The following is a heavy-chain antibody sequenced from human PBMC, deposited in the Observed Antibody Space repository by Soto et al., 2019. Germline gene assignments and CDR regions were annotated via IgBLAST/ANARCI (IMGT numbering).Heavy chain of an antibody. Sequence: GASVKVSFKACGGTFSSYAISWLRQAPGQGLEWMGGIIPIFGTANYAQKFQGRVTITADESTSTAYMELSSLRSEDTAVYYCARVTTEITNWFDPWGQGTLVTVSS. D-gene: IGHD4-17*01. CDR2: IIPIFGTA. CDR3: ARVTTEITNWFDP. V-gene: IGHV1-69*13. J-gene: IGHJ5*02. CDR1: GGTFSSYA.